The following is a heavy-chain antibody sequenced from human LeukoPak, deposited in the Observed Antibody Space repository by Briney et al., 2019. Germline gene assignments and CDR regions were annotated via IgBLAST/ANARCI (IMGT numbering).Heavy chain of an antibody. CDR3: ANDRSYDSRIDGFDI. J-gene: IGHJ3*02. Sequence: WETLSLTCAVYGGFFSGYYWSWIRQPPGKGREWIGEINHSGSTNYNPSLKSRVTISVDTSKNQFSLKLNSETNGQTAVYTSANDRSYDSRIDGFDIWGQGTMVTVSS. CDR1: GGFFSGYY. V-gene: IGHV4-34*03. D-gene: IGHD3-22*01. CDR2: INHSGST.